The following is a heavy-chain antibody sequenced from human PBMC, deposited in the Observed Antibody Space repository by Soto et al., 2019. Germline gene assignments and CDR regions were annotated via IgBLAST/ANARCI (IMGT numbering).Heavy chain of an antibody. CDR3: ARCIEYSSASSFSFGWFDP. CDR1: GFTFSCYD. CDR2: IGTAGDT. Sequence: LRLSCAASGFTFSCYDMHWVRQATGKGLEWVSTIGTAGDTYYPGSVKGRFTISRENATNSLYLQMNSLRAGDTAVYYCARCIEYSSASSFSFGWFDPWGQGTLVTVSS. J-gene: IGHJ5*02. D-gene: IGHD6-6*01. V-gene: IGHV3-13*01.